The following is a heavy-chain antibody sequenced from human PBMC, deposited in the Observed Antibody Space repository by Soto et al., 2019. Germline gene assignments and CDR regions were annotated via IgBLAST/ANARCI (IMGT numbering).Heavy chain of an antibody. J-gene: IGHJ4*02. Sequence: SVKVSCKASGGTFSSYAISWVRQAPGQGLEWMGGIIPIFGTANYAQKFQGRVTITADESTSTAYMELSSLRSEDTAVYYCARRDSENYDSSGYYWVYWGQGTLVTVSS. CDR1: GGTFSSYA. D-gene: IGHD3-22*01. CDR3: ARRDSENYDSSGYYWVY. V-gene: IGHV1-69*13. CDR2: IIPIFGTA.